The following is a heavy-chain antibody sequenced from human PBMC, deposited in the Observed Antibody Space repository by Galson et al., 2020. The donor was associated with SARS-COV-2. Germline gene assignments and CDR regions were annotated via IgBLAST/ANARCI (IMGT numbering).Heavy chain of an antibody. Sequence: SETLSLTCSVSGGSIRSSSYYWGWIRQPPGKGLEWIGSIHSSGRSYYNPSLRSRVTMSVDTSKNQFLLKLTSVTAADTAVYYCARPYQYCGFACNSCGFWGHGTLVRVSS. D-gene: IGHD2-21*01. CDR2: IHSSGRS. V-gene: IGHV4-39*01. J-gene: IGHJ4*01. CDR3: ARPYQYCGFACNSCGF. CDR1: GGSIRSSSYY.